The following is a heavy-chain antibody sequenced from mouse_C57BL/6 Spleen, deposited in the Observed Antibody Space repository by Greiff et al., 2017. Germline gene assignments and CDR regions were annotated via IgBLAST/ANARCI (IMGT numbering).Heavy chain of an antibody. CDR1: GFNFNDYW. CDR2: IDPEDGET. V-gene: IGHV14-2*01. Sequence: VQLQQSGAELVKPGASVKLSCTASGFNFNDYWMHWVKQRPEQGLEWIGRIDPEDGETKYDQKFKGKATITADTSSNTAYLQLSRLTSDDTAVYYGASGAYDYDPWFAYWGQGTLVTVSA. D-gene: IGHD2-4*01. J-gene: IGHJ3*01. CDR3: ASGAYDYDPWFAY.